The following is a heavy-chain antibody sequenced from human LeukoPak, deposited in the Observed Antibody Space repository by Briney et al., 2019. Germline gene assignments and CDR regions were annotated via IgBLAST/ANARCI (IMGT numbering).Heavy chain of an antibody. CDR3: AKLQDFYDNSGYSYFDN. CDR2: ISGNALNT. J-gene: IGHJ4*02. Sequence: GGSLRLSCAASGFTFSNYAMSWVRQAPGKGLEWVSSISGNALNTYQADFIKGRFTISRDDSKNTLYLHLSSLRVEDTAVYYCAKLQDFYDNSGYSYFDNWGQGTLVTVSS. V-gene: IGHV3-23*01. D-gene: IGHD3-22*01. CDR1: GFTFSNYA.